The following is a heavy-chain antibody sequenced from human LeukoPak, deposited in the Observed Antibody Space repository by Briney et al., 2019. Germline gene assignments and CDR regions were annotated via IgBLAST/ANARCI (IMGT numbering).Heavy chain of an antibody. J-gene: IGHJ6*02. V-gene: IGHV4-59*01. CDR2: IYYSGST. CDR3: ARGSGRYYYYGMDV. Sequence: SETLSLTCTVSGGSIGSYYWSWIRQPPGKGLEWIGYIYYSGSTNYNPSLKSRVTISVDTSKNQFSLKLSSVTAADTAVYYCARGSGRYYYYGMDVWGQGTTVTVSS. CDR1: GGSIGSYY. D-gene: IGHD1-26*01.